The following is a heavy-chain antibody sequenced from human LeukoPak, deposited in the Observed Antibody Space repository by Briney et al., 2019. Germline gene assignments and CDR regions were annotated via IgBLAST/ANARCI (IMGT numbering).Heavy chain of an antibody. J-gene: IGHJ3*02. CDR3: ARAPSGWYAFDI. D-gene: IGHD6-19*01. CDR1: GGSISSYY. V-gene: IGHV4-59*01. CDR2: IYYSGST. Sequence: SETLSLTCTVSGGSISSYYWSWIRQPPGNGLEWIGYIYYSGSTNYNPSLKSRVTISVDTSKNQFSLKLSSVTAADTAVYYCARAPSGWYAFDIWGQGTMVTVSS.